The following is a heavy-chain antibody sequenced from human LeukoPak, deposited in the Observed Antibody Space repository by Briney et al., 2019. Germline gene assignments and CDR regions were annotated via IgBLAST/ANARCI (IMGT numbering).Heavy chain of an antibody. CDR3: ARYPFPTVTVYYYYYMDV. CDR2: INPNSGGT. V-gene: IGHV1-2*06. D-gene: IGHD4-17*01. Sequence: GASVKVSCKASGYTFTGCYMHWVRQAPGEGLEWMGRINPNSGGTNYAQKFQGKVTMNRDTSISTAYMELSRLRSDDTAVYYCARYPFPTVTVYYYYYMDVWGKGTTVTVSS. J-gene: IGHJ6*03. CDR1: GYTFTGCY.